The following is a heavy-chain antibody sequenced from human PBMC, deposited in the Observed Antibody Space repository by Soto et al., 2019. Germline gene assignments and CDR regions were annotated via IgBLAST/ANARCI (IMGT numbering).Heavy chain of an antibody. CDR3: AREGPPKWGFGFAS. J-gene: IGHJ4*02. Sequence: PSETLSLTCGVSDYSIRTGYYWAWIRQSPTKGLEWIGSISHSGGSSYNPSLESRATISLDTSKNQFFLTMTSVTAADTAIYYCAREGPPKWGFGFASWPQGLLVTVSS. D-gene: IGHD7-27*01. V-gene: IGHV4-38-2*02. CDR2: ISHSGGS. CDR1: DYSIRTGYY.